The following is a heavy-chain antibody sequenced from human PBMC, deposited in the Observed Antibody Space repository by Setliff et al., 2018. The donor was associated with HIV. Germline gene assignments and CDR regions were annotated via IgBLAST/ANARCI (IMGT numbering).Heavy chain of an antibody. Sequence: TLSLTCSVSSDSLSGHFWSWIRQPPGKGLEWIGSILYSGTTDYNPSLRSRLSISIDTSKAQFSLNLSSVTAADTAVYYCARGRTGHDYWGQGMLVTVSS. J-gene: IGHJ4*02. CDR3: ARGRTGHDY. CDR2: ILYSGTT. V-gene: IGHV4-59*11. CDR1: SDSLSGHF.